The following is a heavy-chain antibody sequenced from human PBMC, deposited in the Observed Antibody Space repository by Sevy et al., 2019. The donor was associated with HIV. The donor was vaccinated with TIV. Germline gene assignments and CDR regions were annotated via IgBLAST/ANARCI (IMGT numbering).Heavy chain of an antibody. J-gene: IGHJ4*02. CDR1: GFTFSSYA. CDR2: VSGSGDKT. Sequence: GGCLRLSCAASGFTFSSYAMSWVRQAPGKGLEWVSTVSGSGDKTYYADSVKGRFTISRDNSKSTLFLQMNSLRAEDTAVYFSAHSGWPIDYWGQGTQVTVSS. V-gene: IGHV3-23*01. D-gene: IGHD6-19*01. CDR3: AHSGWPIDY.